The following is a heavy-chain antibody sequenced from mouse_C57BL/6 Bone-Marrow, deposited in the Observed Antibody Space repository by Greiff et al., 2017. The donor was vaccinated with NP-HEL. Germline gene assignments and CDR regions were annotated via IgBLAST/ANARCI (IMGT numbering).Heavy chain of an antibody. CDR1: GFTFNTYA. Sequence: DVMLVESGGGLVQPKGSLKLSCAASGFTFNTYAMHWVRQAPGQGLEWVARIRRKSSNYATYYADSVKDRFTISRDDSQSMLYLQMNNLKTEDTAMDYCVRDRSSYVWFAYGGQGTLVTVSA. V-gene: IGHV10-3*01. J-gene: IGHJ3*01. CDR3: VRDRSSYVWFAY. D-gene: IGHD1-1*01. CDR2: IRRKSSNYAT.